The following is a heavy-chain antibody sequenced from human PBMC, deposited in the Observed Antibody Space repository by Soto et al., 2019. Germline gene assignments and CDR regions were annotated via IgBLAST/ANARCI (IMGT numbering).Heavy chain of an antibody. Sequence: SETLSLTCTVSGGSINTFYWSWFGRPAGKGRSGIGRIFSSGSTSFNPSLESRVAMSVDTSKNHFSLNLSSVTAADMAVYYCAREGSYSAYNFAHGIQLWSFDFWGQGALVTVSS. CDR2: IFSSGST. V-gene: IGHV4-4*07. CDR1: GGSINTFY. J-gene: IGHJ4*02. D-gene: IGHD5-12*01. CDR3: AREGSYSAYNFAHGIQLWSFDF.